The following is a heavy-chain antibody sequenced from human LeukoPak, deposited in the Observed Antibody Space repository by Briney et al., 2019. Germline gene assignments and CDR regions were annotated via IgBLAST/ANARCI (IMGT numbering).Heavy chain of an antibody. D-gene: IGHD1-26*01. J-gene: IGHJ4*02. Sequence: GGSLRLSCAASGFTFSSYAMHWVRQAPGKGLEWVAVISYDGSNKYYADPVKGRFTISRDNSKNTLYLQMNSLRAEDTAVYYCARDRVGATDYFDYWGQGTLVTVSS. CDR3: ARDRVGATDYFDY. V-gene: IGHV3-30-3*01. CDR1: GFTFSSYA. CDR2: ISYDGSNK.